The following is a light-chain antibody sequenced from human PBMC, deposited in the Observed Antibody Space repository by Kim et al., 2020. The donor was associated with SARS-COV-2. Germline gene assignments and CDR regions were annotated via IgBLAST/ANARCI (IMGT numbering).Light chain of an antibody. CDR3: SSYTSSSTYV. Sequence: QSALTQPASVSGSPGQSITISCTGTSSDVGGYNYVSWYQQHPGTAPKLMIYDVSKRPSGVSNRFSGSKSGNTASLTISGLQAEDEADYYCSSYTSSSTYVFGTGTKV. V-gene: IGLV2-14*01. J-gene: IGLJ1*01. CDR1: SSDVGGYNY. CDR2: DVS.